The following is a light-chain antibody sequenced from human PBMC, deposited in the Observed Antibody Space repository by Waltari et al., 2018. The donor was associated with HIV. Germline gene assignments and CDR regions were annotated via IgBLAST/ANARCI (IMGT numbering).Light chain of an antibody. CDR2: WAS. J-gene: IGKJ3*01. Sequence: DIVMTQSPGSLGVSLGERATINCKSSQTVLFSSNVRNYLAWYQQRPGQPPKLLMRWASDRESGVPDRFSGSESGTDVTLTISNLQAEDVAVYYCQQYYSAPFTFGPGTKLHIK. CDR1: QTVLFSSNVRNY. CDR3: QQYYSAPFT. V-gene: IGKV4-1*01.